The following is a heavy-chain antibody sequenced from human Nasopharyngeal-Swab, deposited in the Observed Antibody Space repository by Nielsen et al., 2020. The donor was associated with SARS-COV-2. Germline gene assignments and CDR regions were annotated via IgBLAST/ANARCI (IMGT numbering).Heavy chain of an antibody. V-gene: IGHV4-59*12. D-gene: IGHD3-16*02. J-gene: IGHJ4*02. CDR1: GGSISSYY. CDR2: IYYSGST. CDR3: ARVPRVSLGGVIVNFFDY. Sequence: SETLSLTCTVSGGSISSYYWSWIRQPPGKGLEWIGYIYYSGSTNYNPSLKSRVTISVDTSKNQFSLKLSSVTAADTAVYYCARVPRVSLGGVIVNFFDYWGQGTLVTVSS.